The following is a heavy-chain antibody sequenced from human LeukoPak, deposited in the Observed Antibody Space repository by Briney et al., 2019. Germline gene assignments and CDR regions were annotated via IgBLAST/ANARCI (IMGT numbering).Heavy chain of an antibody. CDR3: ARTGITMVRGVNDAFDI. CDR1: GFTFSSYS. D-gene: IGHD3-10*01. CDR2: ISSSSSTI. J-gene: IGHJ3*02. Sequence: GGSLRLSCAASGFTFSSYSMNWVRQAPGKGLEWVSYISSSSSTIYYADSVKGRFTISRDNAKNSLYLQMNSLRAEDTAVYYCARTGITMVRGVNDAFDIWGQGTMVTVSS. V-gene: IGHV3-48*01.